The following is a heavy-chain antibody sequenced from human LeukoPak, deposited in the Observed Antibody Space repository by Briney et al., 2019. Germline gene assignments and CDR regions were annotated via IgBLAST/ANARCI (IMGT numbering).Heavy chain of an antibody. Sequence: ASVKVSCKASGYTFTGYYMQWVREAPGQGLEWMGRINPNSGGTNYAQKFQGRVTMTRDTSISTAYMELSRLRSDDTAVYYCARGRWLQFQDYWGQGTLVTVSS. V-gene: IGHV1-2*06. J-gene: IGHJ4*02. CDR3: ARGRWLQFQDY. CDR1: GYTFTGYY. D-gene: IGHD5-24*01. CDR2: INPNSGGT.